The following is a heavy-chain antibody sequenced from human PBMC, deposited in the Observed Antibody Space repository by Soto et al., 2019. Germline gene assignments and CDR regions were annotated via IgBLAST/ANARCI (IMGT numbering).Heavy chain of an antibody. CDR3: GRLLRYSSGWYIDH. J-gene: IGHJ5*02. CDR2: ISAYNGDT. Sequence: QAQLVQSGGEVKKPGASVKVSCKASGYSFDSYGISWARRAPGQGLEWMGWISAYNGDTNYAQKFDGRVTMTTDTSTSTAHMELRSLGHDDTADYYCGRLLRYSSGWYIDHWGQGSLVTVSS. V-gene: IGHV1-18*01. CDR1: GYSFDSYG. D-gene: IGHD6-19*01.